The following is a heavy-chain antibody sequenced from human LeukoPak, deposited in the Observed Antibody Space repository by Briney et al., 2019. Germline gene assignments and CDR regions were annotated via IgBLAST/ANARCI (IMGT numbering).Heavy chain of an antibody. Sequence: GGSLRLSCAASGFTFSSYGMHWVRQAPGKGLEWVAFIRYDGSNKYYADSVKGRFTISRDNSKNTLYLQMNSLRAEDTAVYYCAKDNRIVGATTWFDPWGQGTLVTVSS. CDR2: IRYDGSNK. D-gene: IGHD1-26*01. CDR3: AKDNRIVGATTWFDP. J-gene: IGHJ5*02. V-gene: IGHV3-30*02. CDR1: GFTFSSYG.